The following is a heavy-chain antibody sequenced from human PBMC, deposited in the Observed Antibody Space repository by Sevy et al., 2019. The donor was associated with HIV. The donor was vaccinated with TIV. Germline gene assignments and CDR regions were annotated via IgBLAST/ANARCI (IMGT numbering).Heavy chain of an antibody. CDR1: GGSFSGYY. CDR3: ARGEGNCSSTSGYTWRPYYYGMDV. CDR2: INHSGST. J-gene: IGHJ6*02. D-gene: IGHD2-2*02. Sequence: SETLSLTCAVYGGSFSGYYWSWIRQPPGKGLEWIGEINHSGSTNYNPSLKRRVTISVDTSKNQFSLKLSSVTAADTAVYYCARGEGNCSSTSGYTWRPYYYGMDVWGQGTTVTVSS. V-gene: IGHV4-34*01.